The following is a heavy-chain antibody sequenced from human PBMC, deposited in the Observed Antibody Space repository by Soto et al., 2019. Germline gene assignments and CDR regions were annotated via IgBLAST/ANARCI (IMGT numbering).Heavy chain of an antibody. V-gene: IGHV1-46*01. D-gene: IGHD6-13*01. Sequence: ASVKVSCKASGYTFTSYYMHWVRQAPGQGLEWMGIINPSGGSTSYAQKFQGRVTMTRDTSTSTVYMELSSLRSEDTAVYYCARDWATSNSSSWYYYYYYGMDVWGQGTTVTASS. J-gene: IGHJ6*02. CDR3: ARDWATSNSSSWYYYYYYGMDV. CDR2: INPSGGST. CDR1: GYTFTSYY.